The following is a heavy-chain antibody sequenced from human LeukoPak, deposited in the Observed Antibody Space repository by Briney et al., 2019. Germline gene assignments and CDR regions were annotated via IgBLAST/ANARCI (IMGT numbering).Heavy chain of an antibody. CDR3: ARGVRIAAAGTQRYWFDP. CDR1: GYTFTSYD. CDR2: MNPNSGNT. V-gene: IGHV1-8*01. Sequence: ASVTVSFKASGYTFTSYDINWVRQATGQGLEWMGWMNPNSGNTGYAQKFQGRVTMTRNTSISTAYMELSSLRSEDTAVYYCARGVRIAAAGTQRYWFDPWGQGTLVTVSS. D-gene: IGHD6-13*01. J-gene: IGHJ5*02.